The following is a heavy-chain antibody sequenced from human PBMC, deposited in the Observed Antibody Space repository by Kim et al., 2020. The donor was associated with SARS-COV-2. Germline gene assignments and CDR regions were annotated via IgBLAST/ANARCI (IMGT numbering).Heavy chain of an antibody. CDR3: AKAGLTVELGDFYFGMDV. CDR2: STGSDSTT. D-gene: IGHD6-19*01. J-gene: IGHJ6*02. Sequence: GGSLRLSCSVSGVTFSNYAISWVRQAPGKGLEWVSVSTGSDSTTHYADSVRDRFTMSRDDSQEIFYLQMNSLRAEDTAVYYCAKAGLTVELGDFYFGMDVWGQGTTVTVSS. V-gene: IGHV3-23*01. CDR1: GVTFSNYA.